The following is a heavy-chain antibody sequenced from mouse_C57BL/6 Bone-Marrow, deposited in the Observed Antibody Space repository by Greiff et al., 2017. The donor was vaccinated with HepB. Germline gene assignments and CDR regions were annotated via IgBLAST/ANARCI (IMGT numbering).Heavy chain of an antibody. CDR3: ARQKDFYYSNYGGVAWFAY. J-gene: IGHJ3*01. CDR2: IYPRSGNT. V-gene: IGHV1-81*01. D-gene: IGHD2-5*01. Sequence: HVQLQQSGAELARPGASVKLSCKASGYTFTSYGISWVKQRTGQGLEWIGEIYPRSGNTYYNEKFKGKATLTADKSSSTAYMELRSLTSEDSAVYFCARQKDFYYSNYGGVAWFAYWGQGTLVTVSA. CDR1: GYTFTSYG.